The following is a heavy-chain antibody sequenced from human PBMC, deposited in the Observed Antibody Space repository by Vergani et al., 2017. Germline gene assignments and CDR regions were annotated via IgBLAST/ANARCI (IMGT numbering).Heavy chain of an antibody. CDR1: GGTFSSYT. CDR3: ERDAPGIVGVHWFDP. CDR2: IIPILGIA. D-gene: IGHD1-26*01. Sequence: QVQLVQSGAEVKKPGSSVKVSCKASGGTFSSYTISWVRQAPGQGLEWMGRIIPILGIANYAQKFQGRVTITADKSTSTAYMELSSLRSEDTAVYYCERDAPGIVGVHWFDPWGQGTLVTVSS. J-gene: IGHJ5*02. V-gene: IGHV1-69*08.